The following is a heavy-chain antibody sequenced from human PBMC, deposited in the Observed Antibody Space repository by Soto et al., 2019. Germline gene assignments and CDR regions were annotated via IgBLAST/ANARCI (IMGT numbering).Heavy chain of an antibody. CDR2: IYSGGAT. V-gene: IGHV3-66*01. D-gene: IGHD2-21*02. Sequence: GGSLRLCCAAAGFSVSTSHISWVRQAPGKGLEWVSVIYSGGATHYAVSVKGRFIISRDNAKNSLYLQMNSLRAKDTAVYYCASLPVLTANQFDYWGQGT. CDR1: GFSVSTSH. CDR3: ASLPVLTANQFDY. J-gene: IGHJ4*02.